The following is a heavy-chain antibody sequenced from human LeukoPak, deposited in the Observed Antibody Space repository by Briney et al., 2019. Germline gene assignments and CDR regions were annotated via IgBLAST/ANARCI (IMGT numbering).Heavy chain of an antibody. CDR1: GFAFSSYS. V-gene: IGHV3-48*01. D-gene: IGHD2-15*01. J-gene: IGHJ3*02. CDR3: ARDPRYCSGGSCYRAFDI. Sequence: GGSLRLSCAASGFAFSSYSMNWVRQAPGKGLEWVSYISSSSSTIYYADSVKGRFTISRDNAKNSLYLQMNSLRAEDTAVYYCARDPRYCSGGSCYRAFDIWGQGTMVTVSS. CDR2: ISSSSSTI.